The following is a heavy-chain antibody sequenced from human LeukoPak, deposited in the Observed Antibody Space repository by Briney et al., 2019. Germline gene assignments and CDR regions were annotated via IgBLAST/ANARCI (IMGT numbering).Heavy chain of an antibody. CDR2: INPDSGST. D-gene: IGHD2-21*01. CDR1: GYTFTTYC. Sequence: ASVKVSCKASGYTFTTYCMHWVRQAPGQGLEWMGIINPDSGSTNYAQSFQGRVTMTRDTSTSTVYMELSSLRSEDTAVYYCARDLQARVALYSPDFWGQGTLVTVSS. J-gene: IGHJ4*02. V-gene: IGHV1-46*01. CDR3: ARDLQARVALYSPDF.